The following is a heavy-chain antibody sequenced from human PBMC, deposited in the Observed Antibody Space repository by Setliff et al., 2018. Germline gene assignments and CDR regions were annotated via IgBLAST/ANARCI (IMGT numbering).Heavy chain of an antibody. J-gene: IGHJ4*02. V-gene: IGHV3-72*01. CDR1: GFSLSDHY. D-gene: IGHD2-2*01. CDR2: FRDKASGYTT. Sequence: PGGSLRLSCAASGFSLSDHYVDWVRQAPGKGLEWVGRFRDKASGYTTEYAASVKGRFTISRDDSKNSRDLQMSSLKTEDTAVYYCTRTPCSSSRCLSQLDYWGQGALVTVSS. CDR3: TRTPCSSSRCLSQLDY.